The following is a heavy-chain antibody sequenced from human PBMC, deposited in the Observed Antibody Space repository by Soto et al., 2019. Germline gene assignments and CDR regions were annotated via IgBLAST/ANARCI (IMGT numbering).Heavy chain of an antibody. Sequence: AGGSLRLSRAASGFTFSGYTMNWVRQAPGKGLEWVSSITSGSSYIYYADSVKGRFTISRDNAKNSLYLQINSLRAEDTAMYYCARSSFDYWGQGTLVTVSS. CDR1: GFTFSGYT. CDR3: ARSSFDY. V-gene: IGHV3-21*01. CDR2: ITSGSSYI. J-gene: IGHJ4*02.